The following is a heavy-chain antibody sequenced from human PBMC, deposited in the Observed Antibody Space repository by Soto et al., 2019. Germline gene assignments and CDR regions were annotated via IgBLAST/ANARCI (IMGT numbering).Heavy chain of an antibody. CDR2: INHSGST. CDR3: ARGGGATYYWY. CDR1: GGSFSGYY. V-gene: IGHV4-34*01. D-gene: IGHD3-22*01. Sequence: QVQLQQWGAGLLKPSETLSLTCAVYGGSFSGYYWSWIRQPPGKGLEWIGEINHSGSTNYNPSVKSQGPISVDTSKNQFSLKLSSVTAAGTAVYCGARGGGATYYWYGGQGTLVTVSS. J-gene: IGHJ4*02.